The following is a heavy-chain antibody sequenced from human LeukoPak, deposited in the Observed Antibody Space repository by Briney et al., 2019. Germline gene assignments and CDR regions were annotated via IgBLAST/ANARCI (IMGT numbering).Heavy chain of an antibody. J-gene: IGHJ4*02. CDR2: IYHSGST. CDR3: ARVSYNWYYFDY. D-gene: IGHD1-1*01. CDR1: GYSISSGYY. V-gene: IGHV4-38-2*02. Sequence: SETLSLTCTVSGYSISSGYYWGWIRQPPGKGLEWIGSIYHSGSTYYNPSLKSRVTISVDTSKNQFSLKLSSVTAADTAVYYCARVSYNWYYFDYWGQGTLVTVSS.